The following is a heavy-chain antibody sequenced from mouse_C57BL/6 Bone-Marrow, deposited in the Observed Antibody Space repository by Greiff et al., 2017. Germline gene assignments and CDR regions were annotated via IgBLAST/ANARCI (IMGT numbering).Heavy chain of an antibody. J-gene: IGHJ4*01. CDR3: ARHEDYYSNYDYYAMDY. V-gene: IGHV5-6*01. Sequence: EVKLVESGGDLVKPGGSLKLSCAASGFTFSSYGMSWVRQTPDKRLEWVATISSGGSYTYYPDSVKGRFTISRDNAKNTLYLQMSSLKSEDTAMYHCARHEDYYSNYDYYAMDYWGQGTSVTVSS. CDR2: ISSGGSYT. D-gene: IGHD2-5*01. CDR1: GFTFSSYG.